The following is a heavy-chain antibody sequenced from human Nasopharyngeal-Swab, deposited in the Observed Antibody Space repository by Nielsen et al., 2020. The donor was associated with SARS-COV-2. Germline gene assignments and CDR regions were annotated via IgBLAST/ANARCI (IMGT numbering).Heavy chain of an antibody. CDR1: GFTFSSSP. J-gene: IGHJ5*02. D-gene: IGHD3-22*01. V-gene: IGHV3-30*04. CDR3: AREIHSSGRAGVFNS. Sequence: GESLKISCAASGFTFSSSPMHWVRQAPGKGSEWVAVISHDGSGQAYGDSVKGRFTISRDNSRNTLSLQMDSLRVDDTALYYCAREIHSSGRAGVFNSWGQGTLVTVSS. CDR2: ISHDGSGQ.